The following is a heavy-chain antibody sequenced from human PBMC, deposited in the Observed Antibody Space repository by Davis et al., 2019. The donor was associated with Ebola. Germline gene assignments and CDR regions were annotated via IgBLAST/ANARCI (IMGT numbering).Heavy chain of an antibody. CDR1: GYSFTSYW. J-gene: IGHJ6*02. D-gene: IGHD1-26*01. CDR2: IYPGDSDT. CDR3: ARRMREDYYYYYCMDV. Sequence: PGGSLRLSCKGSGYSFTSYWIGCVRQMPGKGLEWMGIIYPGDSDTRYSPSFQGQVTTPADKSIRTAYLQWSSLKASGTSMYYCARRMREDYYYYYCMDVWGQGTTVTVSS. V-gene: IGHV5-51*01.